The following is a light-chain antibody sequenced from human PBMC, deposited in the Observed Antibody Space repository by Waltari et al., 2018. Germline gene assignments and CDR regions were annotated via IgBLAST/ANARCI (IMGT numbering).Light chain of an antibody. CDR2: AAS. Sequence: DIQLTQSPSSLSASVGDRVTITCRASQSISSYLNWYQQKPGKAPKLLIYAASSLQSGVPSRFSVSGSGTDFTLTITSLQPEDFATYYCQQSYSTPSRTFGQGTKVEIK. CDR1: QSISSY. J-gene: IGKJ1*01. V-gene: IGKV1-39*01. CDR3: QQSYSTPSRT.